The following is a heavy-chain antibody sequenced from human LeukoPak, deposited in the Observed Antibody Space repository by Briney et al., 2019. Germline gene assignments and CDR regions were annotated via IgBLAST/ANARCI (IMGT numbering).Heavy chain of an antibody. CDR1: GYTFTSYD. Sequence: ASVKVSCKASGYTFTSYDINWVRQATGQGLEWMGWTNPNSGNTGYAQKFQGRVTITRNTSISTAYMELSSLRSEDTAVYYCARGELKRITMVRSPYYYMDVWGKGTTVTVSS. D-gene: IGHD3-10*01. J-gene: IGHJ6*03. CDR2: TNPNSGNT. CDR3: ARGELKRITMVRSPYYYMDV. V-gene: IGHV1-8*03.